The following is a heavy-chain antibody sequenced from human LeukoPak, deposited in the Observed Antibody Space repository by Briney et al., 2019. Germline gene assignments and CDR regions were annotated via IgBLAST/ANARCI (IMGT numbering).Heavy chain of an antibody. D-gene: IGHD1-1*01. CDR3: ARHVVQHDY. V-gene: IGHV4-59*08. J-gene: IGHJ4*02. CDR1: GGSINSYY. CDR2: MYYSGST. Sequence: SETLSLTCTVSGGSINSYYWSWIRQPPGKGLEWIGCMYYSGSTNYNPPLKSRVTMSVDTSKNQFSLKLRSVTAADTAVYYCARHVVQHDYWGQGTLVTVSS.